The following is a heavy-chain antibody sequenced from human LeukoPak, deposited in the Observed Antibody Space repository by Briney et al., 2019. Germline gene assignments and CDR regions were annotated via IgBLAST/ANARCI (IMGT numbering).Heavy chain of an antibody. V-gene: IGHV3-11*06. J-gene: IGHJ4*02. Sequence: GRFSISRDNAKNSLYLQMSNLRAEDTAVYYCARRFFDWLLSLLGYWGQGTLVTVSS. D-gene: IGHD3-9*01. CDR3: ARRFFDWLLSLLGY.